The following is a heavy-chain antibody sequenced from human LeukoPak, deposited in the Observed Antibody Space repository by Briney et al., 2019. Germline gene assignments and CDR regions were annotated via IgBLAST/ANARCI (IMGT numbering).Heavy chain of an antibody. CDR1: GYTFTGYY. CDR2: INPNSGGT. CDR3: ASSLLTRNWFDP. J-gene: IGHJ5*02. Sequence: ASVKVSCKASGYTFTGYYMHWVRQAPGQGRDWMGWINPNSGGTNYAQKFQGRVTMTRDTSISTAYMELSRLRSDDTAVYYCASSLLTRNWFDPWGQGTLVTVSS. V-gene: IGHV1-2*02. D-gene: IGHD1-26*01.